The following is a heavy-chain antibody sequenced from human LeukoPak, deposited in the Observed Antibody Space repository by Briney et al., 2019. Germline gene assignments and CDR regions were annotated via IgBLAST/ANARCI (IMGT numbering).Heavy chain of an antibody. CDR2: ISPTGDII. J-gene: IGHJ4*02. CDR1: GFTFGVYY. V-gene: IGHV3-11*01. D-gene: IGHD6-13*01. CDR3: AREHWAAPDH. Sequence: GGSLRLSCAASGFTFGVYYMTWLRQAPGRGVEPLSFISPTGDIIKYVDSVKGRFTISRDNAKSSMYLEMNSLRADGTAVYYCAREHWAAPDHWGQGTLVAVSP.